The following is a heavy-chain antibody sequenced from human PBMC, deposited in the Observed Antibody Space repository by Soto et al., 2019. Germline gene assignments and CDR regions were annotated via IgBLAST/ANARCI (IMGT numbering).Heavy chain of an antibody. J-gene: IGHJ4*02. CDR2: IYHSGST. V-gene: IGHV4-38-2*02. D-gene: IGHD1-26*01. CDR1: GYSISSGYY. CDR3: ARDQLGATAFDY. Sequence: SETLSLTCAVSGYSISSGYYWGWIRQPPGKGLEWIGSIYHSGSTYYNPPLKSRVTISVDTSKNQFSLKLSSVTAADTAVYYCARDQLGATAFDYWGQGTLVTVS.